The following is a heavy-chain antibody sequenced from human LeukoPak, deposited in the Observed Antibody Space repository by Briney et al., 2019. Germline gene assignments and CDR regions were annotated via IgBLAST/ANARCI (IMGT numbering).Heavy chain of an antibody. CDR3: ARDYGDYSGDWFDP. J-gene: IGHJ5*02. Sequence: ASVKVSCKASGGTFSSYAISWVRQAPGQGLEWMGGIIPIFGTANYAQKFQGRVTITTHESTSTAYMELSSLRSEDTAVYYCARDYGDYSGDWFDPWGQGTLVTVSS. V-gene: IGHV1-69*05. D-gene: IGHD4-17*01. CDR1: GGTFSSYA. CDR2: IIPIFGTA.